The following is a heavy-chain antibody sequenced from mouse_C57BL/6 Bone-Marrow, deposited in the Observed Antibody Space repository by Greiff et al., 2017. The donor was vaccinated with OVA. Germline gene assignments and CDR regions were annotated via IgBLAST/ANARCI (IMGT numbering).Heavy chain of an antibody. D-gene: IGHD2-3*01. CDR1: GYSITSGYY. J-gene: IGHJ3*01. CDR3: ARGVDDGYYLAWFAY. CDR2: ISYDGSN. Sequence: VQLQQSGPGLVKPSQSLSLTCSVTGYSITSGYYWNWIRQFPGNKLEWMGYISYDGSNNYNPSLKNRISITRDTSKNQFFLKLNSVTTEDTATYYCARGVDDGYYLAWFAYWGQGTLVTVSA. V-gene: IGHV3-6*01.